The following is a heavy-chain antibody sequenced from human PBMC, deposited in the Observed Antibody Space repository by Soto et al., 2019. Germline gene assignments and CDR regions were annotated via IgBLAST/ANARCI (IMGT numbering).Heavy chain of an antibody. V-gene: IGHV2-5*01. CDR2: VYWNDDK. CDR3: AARVTSAYSQKNYNSWYVTSWFGP. Sequence: QITLKESGPTLVKPTETLTLTCSFSGFSLTTSGVGVGWIRQPPGKALEWLAVVYWNDDKRCRPSLRSRLTINNNTSQNPVVLTKPNTGPVDTATSFCAARVTSAYSQKNYNSWYVTSWFGPWGQGTLVTVSS. CDR1: GFSLTTSGVG. D-gene: IGHD6-13*01. J-gene: IGHJ5*02.